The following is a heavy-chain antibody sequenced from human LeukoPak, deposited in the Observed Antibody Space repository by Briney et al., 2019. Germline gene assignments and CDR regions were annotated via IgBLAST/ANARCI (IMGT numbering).Heavy chain of an antibody. CDR3: IRGTVGAPGNDY. CDR2: IDTDGSFT. CDR1: GFTFSSYW. Sequence: PGESLRLSCAASGFTFSSYWMHWVRQAPGKGLVWVSRIDTDGSFTSYADSVRGRFTISRDNAKNTLYLQMSSLRAEDTAVYYCIRGTVGAPGNDYWGQGTLVTVSS. D-gene: IGHD1-26*01. J-gene: IGHJ4*02. V-gene: IGHV3-74*01.